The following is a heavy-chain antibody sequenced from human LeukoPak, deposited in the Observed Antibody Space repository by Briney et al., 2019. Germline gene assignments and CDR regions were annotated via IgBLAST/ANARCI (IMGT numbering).Heavy chain of an antibody. CDR3: ARDHSLVVGAFDI. D-gene: IGHD3-22*01. Sequence: SVKVSCKASGGTFSSYAISWVRQAPGQGLEWMGGIIPIFGTANYAQKFQGRVTITTDESTSTAYMELSSLRSEDTAVYYCARDHSLVVGAFDIWGQGTMVTVSS. V-gene: IGHV1-69*05. J-gene: IGHJ3*02. CDR1: GGTFSSYA. CDR2: IIPIFGTA.